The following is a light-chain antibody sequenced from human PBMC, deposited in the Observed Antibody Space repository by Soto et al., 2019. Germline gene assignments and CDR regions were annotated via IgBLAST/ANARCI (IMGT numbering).Light chain of an antibody. J-gene: IGKJ1*01. CDR2: GAS. CDR3: QQYNNWPWT. V-gene: IGKV4-1*01. Sequence: DIVMTQSPDSRAVSLGEMATINCKSSQNVLYSSNNKNYLAWYQQKPGQAPRLLIHGASTRATGFPARFSGSGSGTDFTLTISSLQSEDFAVYYCQQYNNWPWTFGQGTKVDI. CDR1: QNVLYSSNNKNY.